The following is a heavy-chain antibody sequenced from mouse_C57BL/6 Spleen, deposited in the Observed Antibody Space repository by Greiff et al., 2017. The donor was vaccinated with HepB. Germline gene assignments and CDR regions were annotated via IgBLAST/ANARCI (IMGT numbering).Heavy chain of an antibody. J-gene: IGHJ4*01. D-gene: IGHD2-13*01. Sequence: EVQLVESGGGLVKPGGSLKLSCAASGFTFSDYGMHWVRQAPEKGLEWVAYISSGSSTIYYADTVKGRFTISRDNAKNTLFLQMTSLRSEDTAMYYWATTMVYYYAMDYWGQGTSVTVSS. CDR1: GFTFSDYG. V-gene: IGHV5-17*01. CDR3: ATTMVYYYAMDY. CDR2: ISSGSSTI.